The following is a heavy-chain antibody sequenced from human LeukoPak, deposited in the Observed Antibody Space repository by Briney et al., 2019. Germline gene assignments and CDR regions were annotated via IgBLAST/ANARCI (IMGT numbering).Heavy chain of an antibody. CDR3: ARTDGYNGIPNFDY. CDR2: INSDGSST. J-gene: IGHJ4*02. D-gene: IGHD5-12*01. Sequence: GGSLRLSCAASGFTFSSYWMHWVRQAPGKGLVWVSRINSDGSSTSYADSVKGRFTISRDNAKNSLYLQMNSLRAEDTAVYYCARTDGYNGIPNFDYWGQGTLVTVSS. V-gene: IGHV3-74*01. CDR1: GFTFSSYW.